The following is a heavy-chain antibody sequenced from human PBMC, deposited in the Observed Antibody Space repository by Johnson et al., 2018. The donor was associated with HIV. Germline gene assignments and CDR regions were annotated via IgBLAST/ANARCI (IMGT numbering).Heavy chain of an antibody. D-gene: IGHD3-22*01. J-gene: IGHJ3*02. CDR1: GFTFRTYW. CDR3: ARSDYDSSGYYAFDI. V-gene: IGHV3-74*02. CDR2: IYNDGSRT. Sequence: VQLVESGGGVVQPGRSLRLSCAASGFTFRTYWMVWVRQVPGKRPVWVARIYNDGSRTTYADSVRGRFTISRDNAKYTVDLQMNSLRVEDTAVYYCARSDYDSSGYYAFDIWGQGTMVTVSS.